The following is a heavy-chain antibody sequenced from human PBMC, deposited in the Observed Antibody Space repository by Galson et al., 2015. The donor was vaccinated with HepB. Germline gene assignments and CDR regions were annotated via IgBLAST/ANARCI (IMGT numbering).Heavy chain of an antibody. D-gene: IGHD3-10*01. Sequence: LSLTCAVSGDSISNDRWWSWVRQPPGEGLEWIGEAYHSGGTNYRPSLKSRVTISVDKSKNQFSLKLTSVTAADTAVYFCARAEEGRGYFDYWGWGTLVTVSS. CDR2: AYHSGGT. V-gene: IGHV4-4*01. CDR1: GDSISNDRW. J-gene: IGHJ4*02. CDR3: ARAEEGRGYFDY.